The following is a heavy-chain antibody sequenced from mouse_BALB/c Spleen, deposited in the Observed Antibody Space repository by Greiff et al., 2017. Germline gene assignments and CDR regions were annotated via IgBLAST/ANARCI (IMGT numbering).Heavy chain of an antibody. D-gene: IGHD2-1*01. V-gene: IGHV5-9-4*01. CDR2: ISSGGSYT. CDR1: GFTFSSYA. Sequence: EVKLVESGGGLVKPGGSLKLSCAASGFTFSSYAMSWVRQSPEKRLEWVAEISSGGSYTYYPDTVTGRFTISRDNAKNTLYLEMSSLRSEDTAMYYCARGGGNYGYFDYWGQGTTLTVSS. J-gene: IGHJ2*01. CDR3: ARGGGNYGYFDY.